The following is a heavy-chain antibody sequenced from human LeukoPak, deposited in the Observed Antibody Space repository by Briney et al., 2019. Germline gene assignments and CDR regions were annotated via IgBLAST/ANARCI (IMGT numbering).Heavy chain of an antibody. V-gene: IGHV3-48*01. CDR1: GFTFSSYS. J-gene: IGHJ6*03. D-gene: IGHD3-10*01. Sequence: SGGSLRLSCAASGFTFSSYSMNWVRQAPGKGLEWVSYISSSSSTIYYADSVKGRFTISRDNAKNSLCLQMNSLRAEDTAVYYCARDLYGSGSYYMDVWGKGTTVTVSS. CDR2: ISSSSSTI. CDR3: ARDLYGSGSYYMDV.